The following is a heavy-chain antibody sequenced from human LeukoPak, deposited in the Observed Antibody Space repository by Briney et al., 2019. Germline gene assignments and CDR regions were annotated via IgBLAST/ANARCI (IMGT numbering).Heavy chain of an antibody. CDR3: ARVSPLGGWIDP. CDR2: IYYSGST. D-gene: IGHD3-16*01. Sequence: SETLSLTCTVSGGSISSYYWSWIRQPPGQGLEWIGYIYYSGSTNYNPSLKSRVTISVDTSKNQFSLKLSSVTAADTAVYYCARVSPLGGWIDPWGQGTPITVSS. CDR1: GGSISSYY. J-gene: IGHJ5*01. V-gene: IGHV4-59*01.